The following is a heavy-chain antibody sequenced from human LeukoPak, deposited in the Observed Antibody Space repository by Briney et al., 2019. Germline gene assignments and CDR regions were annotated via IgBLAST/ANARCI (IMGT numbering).Heavy chain of an antibody. D-gene: IGHD3-10*01. V-gene: IGHV1-69*13. CDR2: IIPIFGTA. Sequence: SVKVSCKASGGTFSSYAISWVRQAPGQGLEWMRGIIPIFGTANYAQKFQGRVTITADESTSTAYMELSSLRSEDTAVYYCARGLVRGVHYYFDYWGQGTLVTVSS. J-gene: IGHJ4*02. CDR3: ARGLVRGVHYYFDY. CDR1: GGTFSSYA.